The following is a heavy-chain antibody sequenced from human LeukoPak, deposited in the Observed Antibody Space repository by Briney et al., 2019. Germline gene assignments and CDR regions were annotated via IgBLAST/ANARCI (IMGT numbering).Heavy chain of an antibody. V-gene: IGHV7-4-1*02. CDR3: ARHWRDGDSRSLDY. Sequence: ASVKVSCKASGYTFTSYAMNWVRQAPGQGLEWMGWINTNTGNPTYAQGFTGRFVFSLDTSVSTAYLQISSLKAEDTAVYYCARHWRDGDSRSLDYWGQGTLVTVSS. CDR2: INTNTGNP. D-gene: IGHD4-17*01. J-gene: IGHJ4*02. CDR1: GYTFTSYA.